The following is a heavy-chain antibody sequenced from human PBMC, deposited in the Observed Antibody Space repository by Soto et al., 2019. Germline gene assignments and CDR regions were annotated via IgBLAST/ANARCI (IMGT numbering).Heavy chain of an antibody. CDR2: IYYSGST. J-gene: IGHJ4*02. V-gene: IGHV4-31*01. D-gene: IGHD6-13*01. Sequence: SETLSLTCTVSGCSISSGGYYWSWLRQHPGKGLEWIGYIYYSGSTYYNPSLKSLVTISVDTSKNQFSLKLSSVTAADTAVYYCGRAGYSSSWSTAYFDYWGQGTLVTVSS. CDR1: GCSISSGGYY. CDR3: GRAGYSSSWSTAYFDY.